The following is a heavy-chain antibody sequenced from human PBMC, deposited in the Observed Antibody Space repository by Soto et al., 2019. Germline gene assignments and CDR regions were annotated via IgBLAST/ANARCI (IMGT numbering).Heavy chain of an antibody. CDR2: ISAYNGNT. CDR1: GYTFTSYG. J-gene: IGHJ6*03. CDR3: ARTVTKSEYYYYYYYMDV. D-gene: IGHD4-17*01. Sequence: ASVKVSCKASGYTFTSYGISWVRQAPGQGLEWMGWISAYNGNTNYAQKLQGRVTMTTDTSTSTAYMELRSLRSDDTAVYYCARTVTKSEYYYYYYYMDVWGKGTTVTVSS. V-gene: IGHV1-18*01.